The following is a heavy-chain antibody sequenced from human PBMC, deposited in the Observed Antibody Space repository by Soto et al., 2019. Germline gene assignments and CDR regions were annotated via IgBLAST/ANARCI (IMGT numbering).Heavy chain of an antibody. CDR2: IFHTGTT. V-gene: IGHV4-38-2*01. CDR1: GDSIISIYH. Sequence: SETLSLTCAVSGDSIISIYHWAWIRQPPGRSLEWIASIFHTGTTYYTPSLKSRVTISVDTSKNQFSLKLSSVTAADTAVYYCARTPEDTGRDLDYYAMDVWGRGTTVTVSS. CDR3: ARTPEDTGRDLDYYAMDV. J-gene: IGHJ6*02.